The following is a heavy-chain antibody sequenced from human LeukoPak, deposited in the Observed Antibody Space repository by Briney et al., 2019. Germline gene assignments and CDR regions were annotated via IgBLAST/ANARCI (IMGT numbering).Heavy chain of an antibody. CDR1: GGSLNNYG. CDR2: IIPMFGTT. J-gene: IGHJ4*02. D-gene: IGHD3/OR15-3a*01. CDR3: ATDLQSDFWTGYYWDF. V-gene: IGHV1-69*06. Sequence: SVNVSCTASGGSLNNYGVSWLRQAPGQGLEWMGWIIPMFGTTIYAEKFQGRVTISADKSTDTAYVEVSRLSSDDTAVYYCATDLQSDFWTGYYWDFWGQGTLVTVSS.